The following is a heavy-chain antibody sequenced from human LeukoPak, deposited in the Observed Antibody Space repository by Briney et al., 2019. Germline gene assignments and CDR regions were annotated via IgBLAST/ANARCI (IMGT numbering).Heavy chain of an antibody. CDR2: ISGSGGST. CDR3: AKTIFNAGGFFDS. J-gene: IGHJ4*02. V-gene: IGHV3-23*01. Sequence: QPGGSLRLSGAAAGFTFSTYALSWVRQAPGKGLEWVSDISGSGGSTYYADSVEGRFTISRDNSKNTLFLQMNSLRTEDTALYYCAKTIFNAGGFFDSWGQGVLVTVSS. D-gene: IGHD3-10*02. CDR1: GFTFSTYA.